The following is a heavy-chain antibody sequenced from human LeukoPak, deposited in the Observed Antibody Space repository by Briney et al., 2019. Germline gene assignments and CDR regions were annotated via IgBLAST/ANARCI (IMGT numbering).Heavy chain of an antibody. D-gene: IGHD3-3*01. J-gene: IGHJ5*02. CDR1: GYTFTVYY. CDR3: ERQPYYDFWSGYFSDSWFDP. Sequence: ASVTVSCTASGYTFTVYYMHWVRQAPGQGLEWMGWINPNSGGTNYAQKFQGRVTMTRDTSISTAYMELRRLRSDDTAVYYCERQPYYDFWSGYFSDSWFDPWGQGTLVTVSS. CDR2: INPNSGGT. V-gene: IGHV1-2*02.